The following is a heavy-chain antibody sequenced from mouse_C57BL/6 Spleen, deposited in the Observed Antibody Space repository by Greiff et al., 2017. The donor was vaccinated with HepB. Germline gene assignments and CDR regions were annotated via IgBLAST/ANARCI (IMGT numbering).Heavy chain of an antibody. V-gene: IGHV1-52*01. CDR3: ASEGEGSSYAMDY. CDR1: GYTFTSYW. D-gene: IGHD1-1*01. J-gene: IGHJ4*01. CDR2: IDPSDSET. Sequence: VQLQQPGAELVRPGSSVKLSCKASGYTFTSYWMHWVKQRPIQGLEWIGNIDPSDSETHYNQKFKDKATLTVDKSSSTAYMQLSSLTSEDSAVYYCASEGEGSSYAMDYGGQGTSVTVSS.